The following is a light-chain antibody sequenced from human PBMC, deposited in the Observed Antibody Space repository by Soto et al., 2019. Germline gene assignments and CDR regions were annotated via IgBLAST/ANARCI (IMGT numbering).Light chain of an antibody. CDR1: ETISNS. CDR2: DAS. J-gene: IGKJ1*01. Sequence: DIQMTQSPSSLSASVGDIVATTCRASETISNSLNWFQRKPGKAPNLLIYDASSLQSGVPSRFSGSRSGTEFTLTISSLQPEDFATYYCQQSYTLPRTFGQGTKVDIK. CDR3: QQSYTLPRT. V-gene: IGKV1-39*01.